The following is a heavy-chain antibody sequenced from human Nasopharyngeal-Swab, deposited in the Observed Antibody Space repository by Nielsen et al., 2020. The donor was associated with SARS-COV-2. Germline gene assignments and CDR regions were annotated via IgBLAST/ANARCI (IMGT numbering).Heavy chain of an antibody. D-gene: IGHD2-15*01. J-gene: IGHJ5*02. Sequence: GESLKISCVYSGVTFTTHWMHWARQAPGKGLVWVSHINTDGSTKNYADSVKGRFTISRDSAKNTLYLQLNSLRAEGTAIYYCGISGGSSPAWGQGTLVTVSS. CDR2: INTDGSTK. CDR1: GVTFTTHW. CDR3: GISGGSSPA. V-gene: IGHV3-74*01.